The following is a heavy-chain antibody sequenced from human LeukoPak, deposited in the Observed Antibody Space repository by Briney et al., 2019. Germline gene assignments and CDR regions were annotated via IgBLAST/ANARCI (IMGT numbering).Heavy chain of an antibody. J-gene: IGHJ4*02. D-gene: IGHD2-21*01. CDR2: IKEDGSEK. CDR3: ARGPSYCGGDCYYYFDY. CDR1: EFTFSRYW. Sequence: GGSLRLSCAASEFTFSRYWMSWVRQAPGKGLEWVANIKEDGSEKDYVDSVKGRFTISRDNAKNSLYLQMNSLRAEDTAVYYCARGPSYCGGDCYYYFDYWGQGTLVTVSS. V-gene: IGHV3-7*01.